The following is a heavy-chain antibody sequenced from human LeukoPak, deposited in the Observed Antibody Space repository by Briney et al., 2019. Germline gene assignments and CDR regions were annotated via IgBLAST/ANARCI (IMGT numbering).Heavy chain of an antibody. Sequence: GESLKISCKGSGYSFTSYWIGWVRQMPGKGLEWVGIIYPGDSDTRYSPSFQGQVTISADKSISTAYLQWSSLKASDTAMYYCARLSTRGDYYYYMDVWGKGTTVTVSS. D-gene: IGHD3-16*01. J-gene: IGHJ6*03. CDR2: IYPGDSDT. CDR1: GYSFTSYW. V-gene: IGHV5-51*01. CDR3: ARLSTRGDYYYYMDV.